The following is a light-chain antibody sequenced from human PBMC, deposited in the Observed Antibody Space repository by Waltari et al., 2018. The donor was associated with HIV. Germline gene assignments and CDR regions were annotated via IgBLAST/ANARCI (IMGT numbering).Light chain of an antibody. CDR1: QSVSSSY. V-gene: IGKV3-20*01. CDR2: GAS. J-gene: IGKJ1*01. Sequence: EIVLTQSPGTLSLSPGERATLSCRASQSVSSSYLAWYQQKPGQAPRLLIYGASSRATGIPDRFSGSGSGTDFTLTISRLEPEDFVVYYCQQYGSSPWTFGQGTKVEIK. CDR3: QQYGSSPWT.